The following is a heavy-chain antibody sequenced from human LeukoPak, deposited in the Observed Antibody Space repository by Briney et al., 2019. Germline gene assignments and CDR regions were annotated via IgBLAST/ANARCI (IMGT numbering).Heavy chain of an antibody. Sequence: GGSLRLSCVASEFTFSNYWIHWVRQPPGKGLVWVSRIRYDGIVTNYADSVEGRFTISRANAKNTVHLQMNSLREDDTAVYYCARANPADFNLWGRGTLVTVSS. J-gene: IGHJ2*01. CDR3: ARANPADFNL. CDR2: IRYDGIVT. CDR1: EFTFSNYW. D-gene: IGHD1-14*01. V-gene: IGHV3-74*01.